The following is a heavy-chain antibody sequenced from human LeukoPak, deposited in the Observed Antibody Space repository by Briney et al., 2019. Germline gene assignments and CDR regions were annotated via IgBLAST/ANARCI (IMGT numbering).Heavy chain of an antibody. Sequence: SETLSLTCTVSGGSISSGVYYWSWIRQPPGEGLEWIGYIYYSGSTYYNPSLKSRVTISVDTSKNQFSLKLSSVTAADTAVYYCAREAVVAARWFDPWGQGTLVTVSS. CDR3: AREAVVAARWFDP. V-gene: IGHV4-30-4*01. D-gene: IGHD2-15*01. CDR2: IYYSGST. J-gene: IGHJ5*02. CDR1: GGSISSGVYY.